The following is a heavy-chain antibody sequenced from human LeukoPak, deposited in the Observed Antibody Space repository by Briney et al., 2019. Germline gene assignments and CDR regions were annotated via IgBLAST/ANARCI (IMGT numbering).Heavy chain of an antibody. CDR2: IYTSGST. V-gene: IGHV4-4*07. D-gene: IGHD3-10*01. CDR3: ARDPGYYGSET. CDR1: GGSMSSYY. Sequence: PSETLSLTCNVSGGSMSSYYWSWIRQPAGKGLEWVGRIYTSGSTNYNPSLKSRLTMSVDTSKNQFSLKLSSVTAADTAVYFCARDPGYYGSETWGQGTMVTVSS. J-gene: IGHJ3*01.